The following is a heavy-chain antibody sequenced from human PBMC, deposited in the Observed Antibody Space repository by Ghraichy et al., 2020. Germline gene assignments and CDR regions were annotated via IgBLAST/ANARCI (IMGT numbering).Heavy chain of an antibody. CDR2: IYHSGNT. CDR3: ARVQVRVGGDDAFDI. J-gene: IGHJ3*02. D-gene: IGHD3-10*01. CDR1: GYSISSGYY. Sequence: ETLSLTCAVSGYSISSGYYWGWIRQPPGKGLEWIGNIYHSGNTHYNPSLKSRVTMSVDTSKNQFSLNLNSVTAADTAVYYCARVQVRVGGDDAFDIWGQGTMVTVSS. V-gene: IGHV4-38-2*01.